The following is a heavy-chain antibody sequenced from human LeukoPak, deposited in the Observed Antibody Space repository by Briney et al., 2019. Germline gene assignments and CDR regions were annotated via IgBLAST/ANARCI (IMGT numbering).Heavy chain of an antibody. D-gene: IGHD6-19*01. Sequence: PGGSPRLSCAASGFTFSSYAMSWVRQAPGKGLEWVSAISGSGGSTYYADSAKGRFTISRDNSKNTLYLQMNSLRAEDTAVYYCARPSSGYSFDAFDIWGQGTMVTVSS. CDR1: GFTFSSYA. CDR2: ISGSGGST. V-gene: IGHV3-23*01. J-gene: IGHJ3*02. CDR3: ARPSSGYSFDAFDI.